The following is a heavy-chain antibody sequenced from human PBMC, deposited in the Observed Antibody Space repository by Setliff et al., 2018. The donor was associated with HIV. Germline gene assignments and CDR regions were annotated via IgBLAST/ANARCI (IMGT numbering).Heavy chain of an antibody. CDR3: AGDQPQDYDSLTGYYTGRYFDY. CDR1: GGSVNSSDYY. CDR2: IHYSGST. D-gene: IGHD3-9*01. Sequence: KTSETLSLTCSVSGGSVNSSDYYWGWIRQPPGKGLEWIGNIHYSGSTYYNPSLKSRVTISVDTSKNQFSLKLTSVTAADTAVYYCAGDQPQDYDSLTGYYTGRYFDYWGRGTLVTVSS. J-gene: IGHJ4*02. V-gene: IGHV4-39*07.